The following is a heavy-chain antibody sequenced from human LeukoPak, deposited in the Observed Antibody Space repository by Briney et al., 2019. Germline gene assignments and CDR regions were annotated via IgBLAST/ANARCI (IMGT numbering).Heavy chain of an antibody. CDR1: GGSISSSTYY. CDR2: IYYSGST. V-gene: IGHV4-39*01. CDR3: ARLSGYERESIDY. D-gene: IGHD5-12*01. J-gene: IGHJ4*02. Sequence: PSDTLSLTCTVSGGSISSSTYYWGWIRQPPGKGLEWIGSIYYSGSTYYNPSLKSRVTISVDTSKNQFSLKLSSVTAADTAVYYCARLSGYERESIDYWGQGTLVTVSS.